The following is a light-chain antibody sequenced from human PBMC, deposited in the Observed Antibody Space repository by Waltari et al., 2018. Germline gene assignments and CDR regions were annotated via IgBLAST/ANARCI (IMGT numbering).Light chain of an antibody. CDR2: DVS. CDR1: SSDVGGYNN. V-gene: IGLV2-11*01. CDR3: CSYAGSYTGV. J-gene: IGLJ3*02. Sequence: QSALTPPRSVHGSPGQSVTISFPGTSSDVGGYNNVSWYQQHPGKAPKLSIDDVSKRPSGVPDRFSGSKSGNTASLTISGLQAEDEADYYCCSYAGSYTGVFGGGTKLTVL.